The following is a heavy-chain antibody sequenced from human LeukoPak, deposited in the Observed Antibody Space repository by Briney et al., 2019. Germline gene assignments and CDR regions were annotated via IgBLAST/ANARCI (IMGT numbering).Heavy chain of an antibody. J-gene: IGHJ4*02. CDR1: GGSISSGDYF. Sequence: PSETLSLTCTVSGGSISSGDYFWSWIRQSPGKGLEYIGYIYSSRSTYYNPSLGSRVIISADTSKNQFSLKLSSVTAADTAVYYCVSHNGEVDYWGQGTLVTVSS. D-gene: IGHD4-17*01. CDR2: IYSSRST. V-gene: IGHV4-30-4*01. CDR3: VSHNGEVDY.